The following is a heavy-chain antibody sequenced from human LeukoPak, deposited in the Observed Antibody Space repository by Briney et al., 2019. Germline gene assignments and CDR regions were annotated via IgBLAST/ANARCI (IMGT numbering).Heavy chain of an antibody. Sequence: SQTLSLTCAVSGYSISSGYYWGWIRQPPGKGREWIGSIYHGGTIYYKPSLKSRVTISADTSRNQFSLKLSSVTAADTAVYYCASRNYDILIGPPDDYWGQGILVTVSS. V-gene: IGHV4-38-2*01. J-gene: IGHJ4*02. CDR2: IYHGGTI. D-gene: IGHD3-9*01. CDR1: GYSISSGYY. CDR3: ASRNYDILIGPPDDY.